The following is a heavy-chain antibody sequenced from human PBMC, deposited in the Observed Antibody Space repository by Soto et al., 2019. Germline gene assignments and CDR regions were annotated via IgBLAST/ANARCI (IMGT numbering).Heavy chain of an antibody. CDR2: IYYSGST. Sequence: SETLSLTCTVSGGSISSGSYYWGWIRQPPGKGLEWIGSIYYSGSTYYNPSLKSRVTISVDTSKNQVSLKLSSVTAADTAVYYCVRHPRYCSGGSCYSDYYYMNVWGKGTTITVSS. J-gene: IGHJ6*03. D-gene: IGHD2-15*01. CDR3: VRHPRYCSGGSCYSDYYYMNV. V-gene: IGHV4-39*01. CDR1: GGSISSGSYY.